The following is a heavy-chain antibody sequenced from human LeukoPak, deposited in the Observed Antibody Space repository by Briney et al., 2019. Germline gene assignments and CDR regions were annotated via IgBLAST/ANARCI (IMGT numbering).Heavy chain of an antibody. V-gene: IGHV3-53*01. Sequence: GGSLRLSCAVSGFTFSSYAMSWVRQAPGKGLEWVSVVSSGGDTYYADSVRGRFVISRDHSKNTLYLQMNGLRAEDTAVYYCTRGVWDWGQGTLVTVSS. CDR1: GFTFSSYA. D-gene: IGHD1-26*01. CDR3: TRGVWD. J-gene: IGHJ4*02. CDR2: VSSGGDT.